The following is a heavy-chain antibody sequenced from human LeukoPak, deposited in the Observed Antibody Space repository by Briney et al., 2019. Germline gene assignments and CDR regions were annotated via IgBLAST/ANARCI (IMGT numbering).Heavy chain of an antibody. V-gene: IGHV1-2*02. CDR2: INPNSGGT. D-gene: IGHD1-26*01. Sequence: ASVKVSCKASGYTFTGYYMHWVRQAPGQGLEWMGWINPNSGGTNYAQKFQGRVTMTRDTSISTAYMELSRLKSDDTAVYYCARVGYSGRYYFDYWGQGTLVTVSS. CDR3: ARVGYSGRYYFDY. J-gene: IGHJ4*02. CDR1: GYTFTGYY.